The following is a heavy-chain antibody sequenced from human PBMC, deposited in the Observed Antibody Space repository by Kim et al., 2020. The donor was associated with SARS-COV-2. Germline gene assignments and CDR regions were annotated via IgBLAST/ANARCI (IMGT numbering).Heavy chain of an antibody. Sequence: GGSLRLSCAASGFTVSSNYMSWVRQAPGKGLEWVSVIYSGGSTYYADSVKGRFTISRDNSKNTLYLQMNSLRAEDTAVYYCARDASLPQGFGAYWGQGTLVTVSS. CDR1: GFTVSSNY. CDR3: ARDASLPQGFGAY. D-gene: IGHD3-10*01. V-gene: IGHV3-66*02. J-gene: IGHJ4*02. CDR2: IYSGGST.